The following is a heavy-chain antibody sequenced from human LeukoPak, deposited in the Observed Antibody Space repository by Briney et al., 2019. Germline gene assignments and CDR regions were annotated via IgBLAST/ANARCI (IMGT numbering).Heavy chain of an antibody. D-gene: IGHD4-17*01. V-gene: IGHV3-30-3*01. CDR1: GFTFSSYA. CDR2: ISYDGSNK. Sequence: GGSLRLSCAASGFTFSSYAMHWVRQAPGKGLEWVAVISYDGSNKYYADSVKGRFTISRDNSKNTLYLQMNSLRAEDTAVYYCARAEDPTTVPFSAYWGQGTLVTVSS. J-gene: IGHJ4*02. CDR3: ARAEDPTTVPFSAY.